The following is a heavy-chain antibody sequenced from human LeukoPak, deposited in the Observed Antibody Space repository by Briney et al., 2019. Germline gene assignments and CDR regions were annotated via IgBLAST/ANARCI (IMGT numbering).Heavy chain of an antibody. V-gene: IGHV4-4*07. CDR1: GDSISSYY. D-gene: IGHD5-24*01. J-gene: IGHJ4*02. CDR3: ARVFRRDGYFDS. CDR2: IYTTGST. Sequence: SETLSLTCTVSGDSISSYYWSWIRQPAGKGLEWIGRIYTTGSTNYNPSLKSRVTMSVDTSKNHFSLKPNSVTAADTAVFYCARVFRRDGYFDSWGQGTLVTVSS.